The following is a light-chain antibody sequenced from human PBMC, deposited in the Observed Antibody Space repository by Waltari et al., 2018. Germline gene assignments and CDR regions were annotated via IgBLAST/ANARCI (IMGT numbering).Light chain of an antibody. V-gene: IGLV2-14*03. CDR1: NSDIGGYNY. Sequence: QSALTQPASLSGSPRQSITISCSGTNSDIGGYNYVSVYQHHSGKAPKLLIFGVSDRPSVVSSRFSCYTASNTASLTSSQLQADEEADYYCSSFTSRATWVFGGGTKLTVL. CDR3: SSFTSRATWV. CDR2: GVS. J-gene: IGLJ3*02.